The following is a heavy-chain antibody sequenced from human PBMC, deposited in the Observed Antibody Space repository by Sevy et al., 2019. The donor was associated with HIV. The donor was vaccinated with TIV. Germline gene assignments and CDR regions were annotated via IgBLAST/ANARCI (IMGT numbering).Heavy chain of an antibody. J-gene: IGHJ4*02. Sequence: GGSLRLSCAASGFTFSDYYMGWVRQAPGKGLEWVANIKQDGSQKNYLDSVKGRFTIFRDNAKNSLYLQMNRLGVDDTAVYYCARELWPGDYWGQGTLVTVSS. V-gene: IGHV3-7*01. D-gene: IGHD2-21*01. CDR1: GFTFSDYY. CDR2: IKQDGSQK. CDR3: ARELWPGDY.